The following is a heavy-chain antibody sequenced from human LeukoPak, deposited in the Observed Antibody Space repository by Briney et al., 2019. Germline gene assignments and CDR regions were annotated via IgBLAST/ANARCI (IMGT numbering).Heavy chain of an antibody. D-gene: IGHD6-13*01. V-gene: IGHV3-23*01. CDR1: GFTFRSYA. CDR3: AKSMSGNISAGLDY. J-gene: IGHJ4*02. CDR2: ITGSGGST. Sequence: GGTLRLSCAASGFTFRSYAMTWVRQAPGKGLEWVSVITGSGGSTYYAGSVKGRFTISRDNSKDTLYLQMNMRADDTAVYYCAKSMSGNISAGLDYRGQGTLVTVSS.